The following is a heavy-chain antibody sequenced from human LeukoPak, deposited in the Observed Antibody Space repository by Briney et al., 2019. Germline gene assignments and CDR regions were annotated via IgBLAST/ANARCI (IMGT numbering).Heavy chain of an antibody. CDR3: AREATAPRPFSTDYYYYMDV. CDR1: GITVSRNH. Sequence: GGSLRLSCAASGITVSRNHMSWVRQAPGKGLEWVSGIYSGGSTFDADSVKGRFTSSRDTSKNTFYLQMISLRVEDTAVCYCAREATAPRPFSTDYYYYMDVWGKGTTVTVSS. V-gene: IGHV3-66*02. J-gene: IGHJ6*03. CDR2: IYSGGST. D-gene: IGHD6-6*01.